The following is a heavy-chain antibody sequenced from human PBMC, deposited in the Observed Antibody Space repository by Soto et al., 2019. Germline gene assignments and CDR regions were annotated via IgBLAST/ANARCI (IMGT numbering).Heavy chain of an antibody. CDR1: GVTFSSYA. CDR3: AREEFSGYGMYYFDY. J-gene: IGHJ4*02. Sequence: ASVKVSCKASGVTFSSYAISWVRQAPGQGLEWMGGIIPIFGTANYAQKFQGRVTITADESTSTAYMELSSLRSEDTAVYYCAREEFSGYGMYYFDYWGQGTLVTVSS. D-gene: IGHD5-12*01. V-gene: IGHV1-69*13. CDR2: IIPIFGTA.